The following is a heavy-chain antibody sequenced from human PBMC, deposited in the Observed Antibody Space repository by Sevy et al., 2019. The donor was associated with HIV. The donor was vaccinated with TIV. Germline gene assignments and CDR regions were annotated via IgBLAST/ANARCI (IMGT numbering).Heavy chain of an antibody. Sequence: GGSLRLSCKASGFTFSSFWMQWVRQAPGKGLEWVANIRQDGNEIYYGDSVKGRFTVSRDNAKNALYLQMDGLRAEDTAVYYCARRYFDLWGHGTLVTVSS. CDR2: IRQDGNEI. CDR1: GFTFSSFW. CDR3: ARRYFDL. V-gene: IGHV3-7*01. J-gene: IGHJ4*01.